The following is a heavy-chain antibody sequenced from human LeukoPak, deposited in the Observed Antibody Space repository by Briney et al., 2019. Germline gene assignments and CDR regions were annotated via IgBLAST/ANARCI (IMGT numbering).Heavy chain of an antibody. CDR1: GGSISSYY. D-gene: IGHD6-13*01. CDR2: IYYSGST. J-gene: IGHJ4*02. CDR3: ARGIAAAGT. V-gene: IGHV4-59*08. Sequence: SETLSLTCTVSGGSISSYYWSWIRQPPGKGLEWIGYIYYSGSTNYNPSLKSRVTISVDTSKNQFSLKLSSVTAADTAVYYCARGIAAAGTWGQGTLVTVSS.